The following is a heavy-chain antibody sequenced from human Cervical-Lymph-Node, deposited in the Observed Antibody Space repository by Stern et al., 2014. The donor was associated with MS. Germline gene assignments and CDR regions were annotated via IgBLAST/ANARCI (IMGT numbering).Heavy chain of an antibody. CDR2: MNPYSGNA. Sequence: VQLVESGAEVKKPGASGKVSCKASGYTFTSYDINWVRPGTGQGLDWMGWMNPYSGNAVYAQKFQGRVTMTRDTSTSTAYLELTSLRSEDTAVFYCARGRELLSLDYWGQGTLVTVSS. CDR3: ARGRELLSLDY. CDR1: GYTFTSYD. J-gene: IGHJ4*02. D-gene: IGHD1-26*01. V-gene: IGHV1-8*01.